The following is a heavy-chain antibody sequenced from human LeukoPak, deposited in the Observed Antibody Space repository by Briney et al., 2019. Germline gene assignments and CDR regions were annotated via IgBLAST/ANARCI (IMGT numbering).Heavy chain of an antibody. CDR2: ISSSGGST. CDR3: ASRGYPDAFDI. CDR1: GFTFSSYE. V-gene: IGHV3-23*01. Sequence: GGSLRLSCAASGFTFSSYEMNWVRQAPGKGLEWVSYISSSGGSTYYADSVKGRFTIYRDNSKNTLYLQMNSLRAEDTAVYYCASRGYPDAFDIWVRGTMVTVSS. D-gene: IGHD5-12*01. J-gene: IGHJ3*02.